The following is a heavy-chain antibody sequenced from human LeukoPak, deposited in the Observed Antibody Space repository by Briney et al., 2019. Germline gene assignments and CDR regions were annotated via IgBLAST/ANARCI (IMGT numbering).Heavy chain of an antibody. V-gene: IGHV1-8*02. J-gene: IGHJ4*02. CDR1: GYTFTGYY. Sequence: ASVKVSCKASGYTFTGYYMHWVRQAPGQGLEWMGWMNPNSGDTGYAQKFQGRVTMARNTSISTAYMDLSSLRSDDTAVYYCARGYKSSYDSGNYYEEDYWGQGTLVTVSS. CDR3: ARGYKSSYDSGNYYEEDY. CDR2: MNPNSGDT. D-gene: IGHD3-10*01.